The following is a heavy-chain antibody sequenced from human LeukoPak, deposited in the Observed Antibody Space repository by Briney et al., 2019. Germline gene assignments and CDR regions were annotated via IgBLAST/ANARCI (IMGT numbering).Heavy chain of an antibody. V-gene: IGHV1-18*01. CDR3: ARDLGFDCSSTSCYTPLDY. J-gene: IGHJ4*02. CDR1: GYTFTSYG. CDR2: ISAYNGNT. Sequence: ASVKVSCKASGYTFTSYGISWVRQAPGQGLEWMGWISAYNGNTNYAQKLQGRVTMTTDTPTSTAYMELRSLRSDDTAVYYCARDLGFDCSSTSCYTPLDYWGQGTLVTVSS. D-gene: IGHD2-2*02.